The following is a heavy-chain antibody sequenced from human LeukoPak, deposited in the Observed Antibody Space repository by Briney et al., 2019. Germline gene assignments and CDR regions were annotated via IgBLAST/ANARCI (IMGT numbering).Heavy chain of an antibody. J-gene: IGHJ4*02. CDR3: Y. Sequence: ASVKVSCKASGFTFTNYAMHWVRQAPGQRLEWMAWINADNGNTKYSPKFQGRVTITRDTSASTVYYCAREWVWVGESRYFRYWGQGTLVTVSS. D-gene: IGHD3-10*01. CDR2: INADNGNT. CDR1: GFTFTNYA. V-gene: IGHV1-3*01.